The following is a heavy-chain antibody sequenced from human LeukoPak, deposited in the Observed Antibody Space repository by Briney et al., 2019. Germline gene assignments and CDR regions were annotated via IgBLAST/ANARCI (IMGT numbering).Heavy chain of an antibody. CDR2: MSYDGGTK. CDR3: AKVPRQNGWFPLSDY. V-gene: IGHV3-30*18. Sequence: PGGSLRLSCAASGFTFSSYDMHWVRQAPGKGLEWVAVMSYDGGTKYYAESVKGRFTISRDNSKNTLYLQINSLRAEDTAVYYCAKVPRQNGWFPLSDYWGQGALVTVSS. D-gene: IGHD6-19*01. J-gene: IGHJ4*02. CDR1: GFTFSSYD.